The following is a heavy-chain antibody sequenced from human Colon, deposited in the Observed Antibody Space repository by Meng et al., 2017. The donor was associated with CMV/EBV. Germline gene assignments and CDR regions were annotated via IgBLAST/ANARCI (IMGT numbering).Heavy chain of an antibody. CDR1: GFTFSNYH. J-gene: IGHJ4*02. V-gene: IGHV3-21*04. CDR2: ISSDSAYI. Sequence: GESLKISCGASGFTFSNYHMNWVRQAPGRGLEWVASISSDSAYISYADSVKGRFTISRDNAKNSLYLDMNSLRVEDTAMYYCVRDGVTPDYWGQGTLVTVSS. D-gene: IGHD3-3*01. CDR3: VRDGVTPDY.